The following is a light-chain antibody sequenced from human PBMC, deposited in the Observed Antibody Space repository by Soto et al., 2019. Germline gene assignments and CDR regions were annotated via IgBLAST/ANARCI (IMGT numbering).Light chain of an antibody. J-gene: IGKJ4*01. V-gene: IGKV1-5*01. CDR2: AAS. CDR3: QQYNDWPPLT. CDR1: QSVRSW. Sequence: DIQMTQSPATLSASVGDRVTITCRASQSVRSWLAWYQQKPGTAPKLLIFAASRVESGVPSRFSGSASGTDFTLTISGLQSEDFAVYYCQQYNDWPPLTFGGGTKVDIK.